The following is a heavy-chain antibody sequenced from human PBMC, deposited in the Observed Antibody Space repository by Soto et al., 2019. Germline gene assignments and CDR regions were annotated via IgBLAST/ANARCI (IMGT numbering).Heavy chain of an antibody. V-gene: IGHV3-23*01. CDR1: GFTFSSYA. CDR3: AKPKGYNWNDDEGAY. Sequence: EVQLLESGGGLVQPGGSLRLSCAASGFTFSSYAMNWVRQAPGKGLEWVSAISGSGRSTYHADSVKGRFTISRDNSKNTPYLQMNSLRAEDAALYYCAKPKGYNWNDDEGAYWGQGTLVTVSS. J-gene: IGHJ4*02. D-gene: IGHD1-1*01. CDR2: ISGSGRST.